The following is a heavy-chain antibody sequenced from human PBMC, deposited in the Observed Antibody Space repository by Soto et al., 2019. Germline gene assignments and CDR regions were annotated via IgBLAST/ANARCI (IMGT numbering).Heavy chain of an antibody. CDR1: GGSITSGGCY. V-gene: IGHV4-31*03. J-gene: IGHJ4*02. CDR3: ARGITIFGVVYFDY. D-gene: IGHD3-3*01. Sequence: SETLSLTCTVSGGSITSGGCYWSWIRQHPGKGLEWIGYIYYSGSTYYNPSLKSRVTISVDTSKNQFSLNLSSVTAAATAVYYCARGITIFGVVYFDYWGQGTLVTVSS. CDR2: IYYSGST.